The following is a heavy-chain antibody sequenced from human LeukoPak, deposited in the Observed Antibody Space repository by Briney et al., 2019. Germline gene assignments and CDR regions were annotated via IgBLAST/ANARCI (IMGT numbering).Heavy chain of an antibody. D-gene: IGHD2-2*02. V-gene: IGHV3-23*01. CDR1: GFTFSSYA. CDR2: ISGSGGST. Sequence: GGSLRLSCAASGFTFSSYAMSWARQAPGKGLEWVSAISGSGGSTYYADSVKGRFTISRDNSKNTLYLQMNSLRAEDTAVYYCAKPIRPAAIPYLGYWGQGTLVTVSS. J-gene: IGHJ4*02. CDR3: AKPIRPAAIPYLGY.